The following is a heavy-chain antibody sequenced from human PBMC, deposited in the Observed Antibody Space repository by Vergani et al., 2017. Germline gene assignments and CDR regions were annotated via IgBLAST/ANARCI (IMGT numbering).Heavy chain of an antibody. J-gene: IGHJ3*02. D-gene: IGHD3-16*01. CDR2: ISSSSSYI. Sequence: EVQLVESGGGLVKPGGSLRLSCAASGFTFSSYSMNWVRQAPGKGLEWVSSISSSSSYIYYADSVKGRFTISRDNSKNTLYLQMNSLRAEDTAVYYCAKDTSARVAYAFDIWGQGTMVTVSS. CDR1: GFTFSSYS. V-gene: IGHV3-21*01. CDR3: AKDTSARVAYAFDI.